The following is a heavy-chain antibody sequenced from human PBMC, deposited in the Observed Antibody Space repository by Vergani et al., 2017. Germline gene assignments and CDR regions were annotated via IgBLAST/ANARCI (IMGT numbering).Heavy chain of an antibody. D-gene: IGHD3-3*01. V-gene: IGHV1-3*01. CDR1: GYTFTSYA. CDR3: ARDYDFWSGSEYYFDY. Sequence: QVQLVQSGAEVKKPGASVKVSCKASGYTFTSYAMHWVRQAPGQRLEWMGWINAGNGNTKYSQKFQGRVTITRDTSASTAYMELGCLRSEDTAVYYCARDYDFWSGSEYYFDYWGQGTLVTVSS. J-gene: IGHJ4*02. CDR2: INAGNGNT.